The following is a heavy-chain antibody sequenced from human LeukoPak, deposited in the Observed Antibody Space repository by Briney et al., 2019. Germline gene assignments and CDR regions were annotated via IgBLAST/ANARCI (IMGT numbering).Heavy chain of an antibody. CDR2: IRHDGNNK. Sequence: GGSLRLSCGVSGFTFSNYGMLWVRQAPGKGLEWVAFIRHDGNNKLYADSVKGRFTISRDNSKNTVYLHINSLRTEDTALYYCAKDNPLDYWGQGTLVIVSS. CDR1: GFTFSNYG. D-gene: IGHD1-14*01. V-gene: IGHV3-30*02. J-gene: IGHJ4*02. CDR3: AKDNPLDY.